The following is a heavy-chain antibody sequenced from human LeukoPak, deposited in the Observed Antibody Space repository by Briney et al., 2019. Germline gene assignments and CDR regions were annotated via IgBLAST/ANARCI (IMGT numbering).Heavy chain of an antibody. J-gene: IGHJ4*02. CDR1: GGSISSGGYS. CDR2: IYHSGST. D-gene: IGHD1-26*01. CDR3: ARGWSVGATPFDY. Sequence: TLSLTCAVSGGSISSGGYSWSWIRQPPGKGLEWIGYIYHSGSTYYNPSLKSRVTISVDRSKNQFSLKLSSVTAADTAVYYCARGWSVGATPFDYWGQGTLVTVSS. V-gene: IGHV4-30-2*01.